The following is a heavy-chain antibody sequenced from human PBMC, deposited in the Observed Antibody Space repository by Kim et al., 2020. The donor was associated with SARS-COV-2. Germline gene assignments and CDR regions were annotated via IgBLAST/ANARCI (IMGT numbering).Heavy chain of an antibody. Sequence: SETLSLTCAVYGGSFSGYYWSWIRQPPGKGLEWIGEINHSGSTNYNPSLKSRVTISVDTSKNQFSLKLSSVTAADTAVYYCARGLWHLWGPWFDPWGQGT. V-gene: IGHV4-34*01. J-gene: IGHJ5*02. CDR2: INHSGST. D-gene: IGHD3-10*01. CDR1: GGSFSGYY. CDR3: ARGLWHLWGPWFDP.